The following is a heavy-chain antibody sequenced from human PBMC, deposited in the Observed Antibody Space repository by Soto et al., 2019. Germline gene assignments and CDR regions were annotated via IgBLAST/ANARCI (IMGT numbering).Heavy chain of an antibody. J-gene: IGHJ4*02. CDR1: GYSFTSYW. V-gene: IGHV5-51*01. CDR2: IYPGDSDT. CDR3: ARQPRYCSSTSCYIDY. D-gene: IGHD2-2*02. Sequence: PGESLKISCKGSGYSFTSYWIGWVRQMPGKGLEWMGIIYPGDSDTRYSPSFQGQVTISADKSISTAYLQWSSLKASDTAMYYCARQPRYCSSTSCYIDYWGQGTLVTVSS.